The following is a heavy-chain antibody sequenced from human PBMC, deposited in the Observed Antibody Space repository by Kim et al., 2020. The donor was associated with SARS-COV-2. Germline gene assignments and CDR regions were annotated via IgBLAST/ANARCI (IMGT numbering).Heavy chain of an antibody. Sequence: YYASTVNGPLTISRDNSKTTRNLQMNSLRAEDTAVYYCAREGIAVAAFDYWGQGTLVTVSS. J-gene: IGHJ4*02. D-gene: IGHD6-19*01. CDR3: AREGIAVAAFDY. V-gene: IGHV3-30*01.